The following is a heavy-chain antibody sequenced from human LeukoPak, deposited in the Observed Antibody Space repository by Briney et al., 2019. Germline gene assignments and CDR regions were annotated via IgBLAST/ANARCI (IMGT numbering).Heavy chain of an antibody. J-gene: IGHJ4*02. Sequence: GESLKISCKGSGYSFPNYWIAWVRQMPGKGVELLWIFYPGDSDTRYSPSFQGQVTMSADKSITTAYLQWSSLKASDTAIYYCGRHGSGSKFSGIPIEYWGQGTLVTVSS. CDR3: GRHGSGSKFSGIPIEY. CDR1: GYSFPNYW. V-gene: IGHV5-51*01. D-gene: IGHD3-10*01. CDR2: FYPGDSDT.